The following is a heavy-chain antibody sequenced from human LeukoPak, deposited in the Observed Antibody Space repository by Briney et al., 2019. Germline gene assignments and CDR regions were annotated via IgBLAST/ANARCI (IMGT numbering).Heavy chain of an antibody. CDR2: IYYSGST. CDR1: GGSISSYY. J-gene: IGHJ6*02. CDR3: ARGGWRYCSSTSCYRGSYYYYGMDV. V-gene: IGHV4-59*12. Sequence: SETLSLTCTVSGGSISSYYWSWIRQPPGKGLERIGYIYYSGSTNYNPSLKSRVTISVDTSKNQFSLKLSSVTAADTAVYYCARGGWRYCSSTSCYRGSYYYYGMDVWGQGTTVTVSS. D-gene: IGHD2-2*02.